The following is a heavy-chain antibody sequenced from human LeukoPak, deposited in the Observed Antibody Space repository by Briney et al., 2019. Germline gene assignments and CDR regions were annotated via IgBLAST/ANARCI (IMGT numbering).Heavy chain of an antibody. V-gene: IGHV3-11*04. CDR3: ARDQYYDFWSGHRTFDY. J-gene: IGHJ4*02. CDR1: GFTVSDYY. CDR2: ISFSGSTI. D-gene: IGHD3-3*01. Sequence: GGSLRLSCAASGFTVSDYYMTWIRQAPGKGLDWVSYISFSGSTIYYADSVKGRFIISRDTAKNSLYLQMNSLRAEDTAVYYCARDQYYDFWSGHRTFDYWGQGTLVIVSS.